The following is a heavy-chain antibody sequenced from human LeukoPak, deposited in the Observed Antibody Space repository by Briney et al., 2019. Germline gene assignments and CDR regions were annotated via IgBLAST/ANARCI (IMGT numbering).Heavy chain of an antibody. CDR1: DESISSGSHY. Sequence: KSSETLSLTCTVSDESISSGSHYWSWIRQPAGKGLEWIGRISTGGSTNYNPSLIGRLTMSVDPSRNQFSLRLRSVSAADTAVYYCAGREGEWLDYWGQGIPVTVSS. D-gene: IGHD3-10*01. CDR3: AGREGEWLDY. J-gene: IGHJ4*02. CDR2: ISTGGST. V-gene: IGHV4-61*02.